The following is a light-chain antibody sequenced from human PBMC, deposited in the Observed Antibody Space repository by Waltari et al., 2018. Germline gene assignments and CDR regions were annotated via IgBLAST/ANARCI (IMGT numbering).Light chain of an antibody. CDR1: SSDIGYYHA. CDR3: SSYVGNGIYI. Sequence: QAAPTQSPSVSASAGQSVTMSCSRTSSDIGYYHAVSWYQQHPGKAPKLMIYEVSKRPSGVSDRFSGSKSGNTASLTISGLQAEDEADYYCSSYVGNGIYIFGAGTRLTVL. V-gene: IGLV2-23*02. CDR2: EVS. J-gene: IGLJ1*01.